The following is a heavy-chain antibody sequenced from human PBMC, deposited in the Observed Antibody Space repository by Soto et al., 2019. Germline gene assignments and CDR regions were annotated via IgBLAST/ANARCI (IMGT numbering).Heavy chain of an antibody. J-gene: IGHJ6*02. CDR2: ISYDGSNK. D-gene: IGHD3-10*01. Sequence: QVQLVESGGGVVQPGRSLRLSCAASGFTFSSYAMHWVRQAPGKGLEWVAVISYDGSNKYYADSVKGRFTISRDNSKNTLYLQMNSLRAEDTAVYYCASDYGSGSFIYYGMDVWGQGTTVTVSS. CDR3: ASDYGSGSFIYYGMDV. V-gene: IGHV3-30-3*01. CDR1: GFTFSSYA.